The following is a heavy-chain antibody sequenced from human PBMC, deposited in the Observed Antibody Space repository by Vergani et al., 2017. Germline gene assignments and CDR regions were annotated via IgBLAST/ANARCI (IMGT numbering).Heavy chain of an antibody. CDR3: ARDLGGYSGYGENWFDP. CDR1: GGTFSSYA. Sequence: QVQLVQSGAEVKKPGSSVKVSCKASGGTFSSYAISWVRQAPGQGLEWMGGIIPIFGTANYAQKFQGRVMITADESTSTAYMELSSLRSEDTAVYYCARDLGGYSGYGENWFDPWGQGTLVTVSS. CDR2: IIPIFGTA. D-gene: IGHD5-12*01. J-gene: IGHJ5*02. V-gene: IGHV1-69*12.